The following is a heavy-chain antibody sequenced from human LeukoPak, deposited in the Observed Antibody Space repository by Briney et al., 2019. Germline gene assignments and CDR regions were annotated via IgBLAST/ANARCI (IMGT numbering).Heavy chain of an antibody. V-gene: IGHV4-4*07. D-gene: IGHD4-11*01. J-gene: IGHJ4*02. Sequence: SETLSLTCTVSGGSISSYYWSWIRQPAGKGLEWIGRIYVSGSTSYNPSLKSRVTMSVDTSKNQFSLKLSSVTAADTAVYYCASNGVTSGPFDYWGQGTLVTVSS. CDR1: GGSISSYY. CDR3: ASNGVTSGPFDY. CDR2: IYVSGST.